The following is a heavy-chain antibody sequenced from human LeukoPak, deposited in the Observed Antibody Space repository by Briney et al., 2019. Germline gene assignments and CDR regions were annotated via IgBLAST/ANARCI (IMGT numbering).Heavy chain of an antibody. D-gene: IGHD3-10*01. CDR1: GFSLRNLA. J-gene: IGHJ4*02. CDR2: SGRTSSK. V-gene: IGHV3-69-1*01. CDR3: AVQVRYGEMTDPGY. Sequence: GESLRLSCAASGFSLRNLAVHWIRQAPGKGPEWVSASGRTSSKYYADSMEGRVAVSRDSSKNSVFLEIDRLKVGDTAVYYCAVQVRYGEMTDPGYWGQGTPVAVSS.